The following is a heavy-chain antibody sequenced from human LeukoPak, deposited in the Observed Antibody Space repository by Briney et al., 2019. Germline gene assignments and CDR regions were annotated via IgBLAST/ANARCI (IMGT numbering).Heavy chain of an antibody. V-gene: IGHV4-34*01. CDR2: INHSGST. Sequence: PSETLSFTCAVYGGSFSGYYWSWIRQPPGKGLEWIGEINHSGSTNYNPSLKSRVTISVDTSKNQFSLKLSSVTAADTAVYYCARDRNWNHNYYYYGMDVWGQGTTVTVSS. D-gene: IGHD1-14*01. CDR3: ARDRNWNHNYYYYGMDV. CDR1: GGSFSGYY. J-gene: IGHJ6*02.